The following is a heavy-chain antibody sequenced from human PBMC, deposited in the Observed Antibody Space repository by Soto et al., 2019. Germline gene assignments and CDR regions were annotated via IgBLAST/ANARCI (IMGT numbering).Heavy chain of an antibody. D-gene: IGHD3-10*01. CDR1: GGSVSSGSYY. V-gene: IGHV4-39*01. CDR2: IYYTGST. Sequence: SETLSLTCTVSGGSVSSGSYYWGWIRQPPGKGLEWIGTIYYTGSTYYNPSLRSRVTISIDTSKNQFSLKLNSVTAEDTAVYYCARRGYYYASGSYYSGFFDYWGQGTPVT. J-gene: IGHJ4*02. CDR3: ARRGYYYASGSYYSGFFDY.